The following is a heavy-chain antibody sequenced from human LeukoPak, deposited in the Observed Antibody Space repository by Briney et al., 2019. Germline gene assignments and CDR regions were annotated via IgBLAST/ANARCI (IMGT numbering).Heavy chain of an antibody. V-gene: IGHV4-61*09. CDR3: ASLNTERYYFDY. Sequence: SETLSLTCTVSAVSISSGNFYWSWIRQSAGKGLEWIGHVYSTGNTKYNPSLKSRVTISADTSKNQISLRLRSVTAADTAVYYCASLNTERYYFDYWGQGTLVTVSS. J-gene: IGHJ4*02. CDR2: VYSTGNT. CDR1: AVSISSGNFY.